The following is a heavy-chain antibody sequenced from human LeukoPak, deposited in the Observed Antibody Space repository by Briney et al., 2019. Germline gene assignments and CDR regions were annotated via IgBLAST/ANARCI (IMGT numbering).Heavy chain of an antibody. D-gene: IGHD3-3*01. CDR3: ARGASYYDFWSGS. J-gene: IGHJ5*02. CDR1: GGSISSYY. CDR2: IYYSRST. V-gene: IGHV4-59*01. Sequence: SETLSLTCTVSGGSISSYYWSWIRQPPGKGLEWIGYIYYSRSTNYNPSLKSRVTISVDTSKNQFSLKLSSVTAADTAVYYCARGASYYDFWSGSWGQGTLVTVSS.